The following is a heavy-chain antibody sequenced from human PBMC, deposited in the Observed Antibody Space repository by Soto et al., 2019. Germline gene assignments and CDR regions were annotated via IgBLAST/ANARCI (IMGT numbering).Heavy chain of an antibody. CDR2: IYYSGST. J-gene: IGHJ5*02. D-gene: IGHD6-19*01. V-gene: IGHV4-39*01. CDR3: ASSSSGWYWFDP. Sequence: PSETLSLTCTVSGGSISSSSYYWGWIRQPPGKRLEWIGSIYYSGSTYYNPSLKSRVTISVDTSKNQFSLKLSSVTAADTDVYYGASSSSGWYWFDPWGQGTLVTVSS. CDR1: GGSISSSSYY.